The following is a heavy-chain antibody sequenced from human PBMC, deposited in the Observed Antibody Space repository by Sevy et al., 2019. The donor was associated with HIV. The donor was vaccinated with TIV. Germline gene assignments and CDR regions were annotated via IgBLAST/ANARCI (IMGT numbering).Heavy chain of an antibody. CDR2: IWYDGTNK. V-gene: IGHV3-33*08. J-gene: IGHJ4*02. Sequence: GGSLRLSCAASGFTFSNYGMHWVRQAPGKGLEWVAIIWYDGTNKYYADSVKGRFTISRDNSKNTLYLQMNSLRAEDTAVYYCASEGIAVAGAGLFDYWGQRTLVTVSS. D-gene: IGHD6-19*01. CDR1: GFTFSNYG. CDR3: ASEGIAVAGAGLFDY.